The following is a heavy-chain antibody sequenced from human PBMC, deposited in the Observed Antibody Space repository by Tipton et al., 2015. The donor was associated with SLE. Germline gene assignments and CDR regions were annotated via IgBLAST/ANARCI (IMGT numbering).Heavy chain of an antibody. V-gene: IGHV4-59*01. CDR2: IHYSGST. D-gene: IGHD6-19*01. CDR3: ARAVRAGYFDL. CDR1: GGSISSYY. J-gene: IGHJ2*01. Sequence: TLSLTCTVSGGSISSYYWSWIRQPPGKGLEWIGYIHYSGSTNYNPSLKSRVTISVDTSKNQFSLKLSSVTAADTAVYYCARAVRAGYFDLWGRGTLVTVSS.